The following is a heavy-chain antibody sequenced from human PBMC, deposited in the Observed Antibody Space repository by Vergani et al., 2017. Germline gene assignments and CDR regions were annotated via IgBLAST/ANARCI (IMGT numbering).Heavy chain of an antibody. CDR2: ISSSGSTI. V-gene: IGHV3-11*01. J-gene: IGHJ4*02. D-gene: IGHD3-10*01. Sequence: QVQLVESGGGLVKPGGSLRLSCAASGFTFSNYYMSWIRQAPGKGLEWVSYISSSGSTIYYADSVKGRFTTARDNAKNSLYLQMNSLRAEATAVYYCARYLADYYDSGSLGYWGQGTLVTVSS. CDR3: ARYLADYYDSGSLGY. CDR1: GFTFSNYY.